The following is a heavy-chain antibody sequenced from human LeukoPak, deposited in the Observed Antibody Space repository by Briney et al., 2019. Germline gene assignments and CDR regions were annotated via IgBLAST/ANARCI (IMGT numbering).Heavy chain of an antibody. Sequence: SGGSLRLSCAASEFTFSSYSMNWVRQAPGKGLEWVSSISSSGDHTYYADSVKGRFTISRDNAKNSLYLQMNSLGAEDTAVYYCARNDCGDYGPDYWGQGTLVTVSS. CDR1: EFTFSSYS. J-gene: IGHJ4*02. D-gene: IGHD4-17*01. CDR3: ARNDCGDYGPDY. CDR2: ISSSGDHT. V-gene: IGHV3-21*01.